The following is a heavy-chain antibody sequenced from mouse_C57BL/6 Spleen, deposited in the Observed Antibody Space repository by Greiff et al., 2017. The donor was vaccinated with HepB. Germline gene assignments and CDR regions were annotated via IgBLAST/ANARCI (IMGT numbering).Heavy chain of an antibody. D-gene: IGHD2-5*01. V-gene: IGHV1-5*01. Sequence: EVQLQQSGTVLARPGASVKMSCKTSGYTFTSYWMHWVKQRPGQGLEWIGAIYPGNSDTSYNQKFKGKAKLTAVTSASTAYMELSSLTNEDSAVYYCTRGGYYSNYEAMDYWGQGTSVTVSS. CDR3: TRGGYYSNYEAMDY. CDR1: GYTFTSYW. J-gene: IGHJ4*01. CDR2: IYPGNSDT.